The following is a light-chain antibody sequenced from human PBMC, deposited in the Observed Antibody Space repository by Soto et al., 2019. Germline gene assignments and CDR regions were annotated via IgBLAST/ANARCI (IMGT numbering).Light chain of an antibody. V-gene: IGLV1-51*01. CDR2: DNN. J-gene: IGLJ2*01. CDR3: GTWDTSLSAGV. Sequence: QSVLTQPPSVSAAPGQKVSISCSGSSSNIGDNYVSWYQQFPRTAPKLLIYDNNKRPSGIPDRFSGSASGTSATLGITGLQTGDEADYYCGTWDTSLSAGVFGGGTKLTVL. CDR1: SSNIGDNY.